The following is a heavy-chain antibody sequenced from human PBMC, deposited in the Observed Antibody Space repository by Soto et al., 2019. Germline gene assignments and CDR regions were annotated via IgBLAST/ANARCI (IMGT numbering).Heavy chain of an antibody. CDR3: ARGHCISTSCYGSDYYDGLDV. V-gene: IGHV1-2*02. D-gene: IGHD2-2*01. CDR2: INPNTGDI. CDR1: GYTFTGYY. J-gene: IGHJ6*02. Sequence: QVQLVQSGAEVKKPGASVKVSCKASGYTFTGYYMHWVRQAPGQGLEWMGWINPNTGDISYAQKCRGRVPMTRDPSITTAYMELGRLRSDDTAVYYCARGHCISTSCYGSDYYDGLDVWGQGTTVTVSS.